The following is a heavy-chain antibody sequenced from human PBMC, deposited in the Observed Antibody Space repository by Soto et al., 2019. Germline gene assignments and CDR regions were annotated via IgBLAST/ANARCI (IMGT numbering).Heavy chain of an antibody. Sequence: PSETLSLTCTVSGGSISSSSYYWGWIRQPPGKGLEWIGIIYYSGSTYYNPSLKSRVTISVDTSKNQFSLKLSSVTAADTAVYYCARRVGGYVGGNFDYWGQGTLVTVSS. J-gene: IGHJ4*02. D-gene: IGHD5-12*01. CDR2: IYYSGST. CDR1: GGSISSSSYY. CDR3: ARRVGGYVGGNFDY. V-gene: IGHV4-39*01.